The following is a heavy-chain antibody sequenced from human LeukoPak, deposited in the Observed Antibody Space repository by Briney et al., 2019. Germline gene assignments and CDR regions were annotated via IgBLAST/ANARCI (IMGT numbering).Heavy chain of an antibody. Sequence: ASVKVSCKASGYTFTSYDINWVRQATGQGLEWMGWMNPNSGNTGYAQKFQGRVTMTRNTSISTAYMELSSLRSEDTAVYYCARVYKLCSGGSCYPPGCWGQGTLVTVSS. CDR1: GYTFTSYD. J-gene: IGHJ4*02. CDR2: MNPNSGNT. V-gene: IGHV1-8*01. CDR3: ARVYKLCSGGSCYPPGC. D-gene: IGHD2-15*01.